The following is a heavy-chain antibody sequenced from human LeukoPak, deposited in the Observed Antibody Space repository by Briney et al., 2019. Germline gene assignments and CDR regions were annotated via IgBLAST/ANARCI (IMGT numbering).Heavy chain of an antibody. CDR2: INHSGST. CDR1: GGSFSDYY. V-gene: IGHV4-34*01. Sequence: SETLSLTCAVYGGSFSDYYWTWIRRVPGKGLGWIGEINHSGSTNYNPSHKSRVTMSIDTSKKQFSLKLSSVTAADTAVYYSARTTVTHEDTFDIWGQGTMVTVSS. D-gene: IGHD4-17*01. CDR3: ARTTVTHEDTFDI. J-gene: IGHJ3*02.